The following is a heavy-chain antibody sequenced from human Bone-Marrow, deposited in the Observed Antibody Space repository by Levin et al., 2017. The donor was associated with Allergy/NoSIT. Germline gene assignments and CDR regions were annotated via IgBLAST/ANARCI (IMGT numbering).Heavy chain of an antibody. J-gene: IGHJ4*02. CDR3: ARHSSSWYGDSEPFFDY. CDR2: IYYSGST. V-gene: IGHV4-59*08. CDR1: GGSISSYY. Sequence: GSLRLSCTVSGGSISSYYWSWIRQPPGKGLEWIGYIYYSGSTNYNPSLKSRVTISVDTSKNQFSLKLSSVTAADTAVYYCARHSSSWYGDSEPFFDYWGQGTLVTVSS. D-gene: IGHD6-13*01.